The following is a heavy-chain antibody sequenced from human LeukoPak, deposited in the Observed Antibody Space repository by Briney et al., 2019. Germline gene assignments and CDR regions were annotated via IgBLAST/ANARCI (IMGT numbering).Heavy chain of an antibody. CDR3: ARHLPGRIRSYVWGSYRYGGFDY. CDR2: IYYSGST. J-gene: IGHJ4*02. CDR1: GRSISSSSYY. Sequence: PSETLSLTCTVSGRSISSSSYYWGWIRQPPGKGLEWIGSIYYSGSTYYNPSLKSRVTISVDTSKNQFSLKLSSVTAADTAVYYCARHLPGRIRSYVWGSYRYGGFDYWGQGTLVTVSS. D-gene: IGHD3-16*02. V-gene: IGHV4-39*01.